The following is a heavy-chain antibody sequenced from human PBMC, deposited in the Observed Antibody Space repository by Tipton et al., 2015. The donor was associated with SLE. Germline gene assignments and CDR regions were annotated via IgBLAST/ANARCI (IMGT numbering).Heavy chain of an antibody. CDR1: GFIFSSYF. CDR2: ISYDGTSK. V-gene: IGHV3-30*04. CDR3: ARELDVGIGDGFHGFDY. J-gene: IGHJ4*02. Sequence: SLRLSCATSGFIFSSYFMNWVRQAPGKGLEWVAIISYDGTSKYYADSVKGRFTISRDNSKNTLYLQMSSLTAEDTAVYYCARELDVGIGDGFHGFDYWGQGTLVTVSS. D-gene: IGHD5-24*01.